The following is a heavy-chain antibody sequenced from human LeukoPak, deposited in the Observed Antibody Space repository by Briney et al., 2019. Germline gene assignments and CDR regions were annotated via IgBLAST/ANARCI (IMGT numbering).Heavy chain of an antibody. CDR2: IYTSGSI. V-gene: IGHV4-4*07. J-gene: IGHJ4*02. D-gene: IGHD3-22*01. CDR3: ARVHYYDNSGYWFFGY. Sequence: SETLSLTCTVSGGSISSYYWSWIRQPAGKGLEWIGRIYTSGSINYNPSLKSRVTMSLDTSKNQLSLKLSSVTAADTAVYYCARVHYYDNSGYWFFGYWGQGTLVTVSS. CDR1: GGSISSYY.